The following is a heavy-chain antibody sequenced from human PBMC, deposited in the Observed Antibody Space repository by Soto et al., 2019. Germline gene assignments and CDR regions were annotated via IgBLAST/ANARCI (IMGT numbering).Heavy chain of an antibody. CDR3: ARLGGYYQALDS. D-gene: IGHD3-22*01. Sequence: SETLSLTGTVSGGSITPYYSSWFRQPPGKGLEWIGYIYDTGATNYYPSLKSRVTMSVDTSRNQFSLQLSSVTAADTAVYYCARLGGYYQALDSWGPGTLVTVSS. CDR2: IYDTGAT. J-gene: IGHJ4*02. CDR1: GGSITPYY. V-gene: IGHV4-59*08.